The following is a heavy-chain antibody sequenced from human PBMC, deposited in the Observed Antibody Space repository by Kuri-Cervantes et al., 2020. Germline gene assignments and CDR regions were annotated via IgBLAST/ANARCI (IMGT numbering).Heavy chain of an antibody. CDR3: ARGGRMVRGVISRVYYGMDV. D-gene: IGHD3-10*01. V-gene: IGHV1-18*01. Sequence: ASVKVSCKASGYTFTSYGISWVRQAPGQGLEWMGWISAYNGNTNYAQKLQGRVTMTTDTSTSTAYMELRSLRSDDTAVYYCARGGRMVRGVISRVYYGMDVWSQGTTVTVSS. CDR1: GYTFTSYG. CDR2: ISAYNGNT. J-gene: IGHJ6*02.